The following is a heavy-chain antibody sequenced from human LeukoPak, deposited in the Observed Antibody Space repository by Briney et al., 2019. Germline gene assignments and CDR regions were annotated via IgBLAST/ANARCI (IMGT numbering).Heavy chain of an antibody. D-gene: IGHD2-15*01. CDR1: GFTFSGYA. V-gene: IGHV3-66*04. CDR2: IYSGGST. J-gene: IGHJ4*02. Sequence: GGSLRLSCEASGFTFSGYAVSWVRQAPGKGLEWVSVIYSGGSTNYADSVKGRFTISRDNSKNTLYLQMNSLRAEDTAVYYCARLYCSGGSCYAIDYWGQGTLVTVSS. CDR3: ARLYCSGGSCYAIDY.